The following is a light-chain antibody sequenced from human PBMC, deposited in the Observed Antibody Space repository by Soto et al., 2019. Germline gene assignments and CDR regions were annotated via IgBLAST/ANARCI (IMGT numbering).Light chain of an antibody. CDR1: SSDVGGYNH. CDR3: CSYTSRSSVV. Sequence: QSVLTQPASVSGSPGQSITISCTGTSSDVGGYNHVSWYQHPPGRAPQLVLFGVSDRPSGVSYRFSGSKSGNTASLTVSGLQAEDEGDYYCCSYTSRSSVVFGGGTKVTVL. CDR2: GVS. J-gene: IGLJ2*01. V-gene: IGLV2-14*01.